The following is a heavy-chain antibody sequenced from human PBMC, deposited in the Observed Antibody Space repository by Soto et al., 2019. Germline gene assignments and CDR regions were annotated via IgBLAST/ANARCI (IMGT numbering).Heavy chain of an antibody. CDR1: GGSISTHY. CDR3: ARYLRLDP. V-gene: IGHV4-59*11. J-gene: IGHJ5*02. Sequence: QVQLQESGPGLVKPSETLSLTCTVSGGSISTHYWSWIRQPPGKGLEWIGNVHYTGTTNYSPSHQSRVTISVDTSKNQFSLRLSSVTAADTAVYYCARYLRLDPWGQGTLVTVSS. CDR2: VHYTGTT. D-gene: IGHD3-9*01.